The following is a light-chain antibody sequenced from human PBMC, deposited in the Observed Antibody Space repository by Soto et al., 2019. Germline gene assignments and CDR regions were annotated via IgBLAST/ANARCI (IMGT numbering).Light chain of an antibody. CDR1: ISDVGGYNF. Sequence: QSALTQPASVSGSPGQSITISCTGTISDVGGYNFVSWYQQHPGKAPKLMIYEVSNRPSGISNRFSDSKSGNTASLTISGLQAEDEADYYCSSFTSMSTPIIFGTGTKLTVL. V-gene: IGLV2-14*01. J-gene: IGLJ1*01. CDR2: EVS. CDR3: SSFTSMSTPII.